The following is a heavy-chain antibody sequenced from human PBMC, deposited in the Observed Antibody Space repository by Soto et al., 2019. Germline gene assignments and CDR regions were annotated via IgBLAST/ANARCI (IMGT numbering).Heavy chain of an antibody. V-gene: IGHV4-34*01. CDR1: GGSFSGYY. Sequence: PSETLSLTCAVYGGSFSGYYWSWIRQPPGKGLEWIGEINHSGSTNYNPSLKSRVTISVDTSKNQFSLKLSFVTAADTAVYYCARSSGWYYGRANWFDPWGQGTLVTVSS. CDR2: INHSGST. CDR3: ARSSGWYYGRANWFDP. D-gene: IGHD6-19*01. J-gene: IGHJ5*02.